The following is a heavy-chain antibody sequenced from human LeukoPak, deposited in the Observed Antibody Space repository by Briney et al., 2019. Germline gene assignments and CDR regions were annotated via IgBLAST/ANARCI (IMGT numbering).Heavy chain of an antibody. Sequence: VKVSCKASGYTFTGYYMHWVRQAPGQGLEWMGRINPNSGGTNYAQKFQGRVTMTRDTSISTAYMELSRLRSDDTAVYYCARGHVVTDAFDIWGQGTMVTVSS. CDR3: ARGHVVTDAFDI. CDR2: INPNSGGT. CDR1: GYTFTGYY. D-gene: IGHD2-21*01. J-gene: IGHJ3*02. V-gene: IGHV1-2*06.